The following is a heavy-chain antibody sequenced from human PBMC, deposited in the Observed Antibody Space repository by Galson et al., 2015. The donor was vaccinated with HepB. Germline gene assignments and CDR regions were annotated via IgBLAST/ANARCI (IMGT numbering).Heavy chain of an antibody. CDR3: VKDGVMTAMTVNDH. D-gene: IGHD2-21*02. J-gene: IGHJ4*01. CDR2: ISYDGSET. Sequence: SLRLSCAGSGFTFSSYGMHWVRQAPGKGLEWVAVISYDGSETYYADSVKGRFIISRDNSKNTLFLQMSSLRVEDTAVYYCVKDGVMTAMTVNDHWGHGTLVTVSS. V-gene: IGHV3-30*18. CDR1: GFTFSSYG.